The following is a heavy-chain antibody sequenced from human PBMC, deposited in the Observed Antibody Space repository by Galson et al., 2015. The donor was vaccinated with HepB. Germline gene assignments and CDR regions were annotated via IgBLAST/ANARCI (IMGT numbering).Heavy chain of an antibody. CDR2: TYYRSKWYN. V-gene: IGHV6-1*01. CDR3: ARELYCSGGSCYAYYYGMDV. Sequence: CAISGDSVSSNSAAWNWIRQSPSRGLEWLGRTYYRSKWYNDYAVSVKSRITINPDTSKNQFSLQLNSVTPEDTAVYYCARELYCSGGSCYAYYYGMDVWGQGTTVTVSS. D-gene: IGHD2-15*01. CDR1: GDSVSSNSAA. J-gene: IGHJ6*02.